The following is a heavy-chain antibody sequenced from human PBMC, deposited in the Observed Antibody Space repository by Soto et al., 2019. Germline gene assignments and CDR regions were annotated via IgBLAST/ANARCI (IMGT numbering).Heavy chain of an antibody. V-gene: IGHV4-39*01. CDR3: ARHAWQHSDDSSGHRDAFDI. Sequence: QLQLQESGPGLVKPSETLSLTCTVSGGSITSSSFHWGWIRQPPGKGLEWIGSIYYSGSTYYNPPLKSRVTISVDTSTNQSALMRSSVTAADTAVYYCARHAWQHSDDSSGHRDAFDICGDATMITDSS. D-gene: IGHD3-22*01. CDR2: IYYSGST. J-gene: IGHJ3*02. CDR1: GGSITSSSFH.